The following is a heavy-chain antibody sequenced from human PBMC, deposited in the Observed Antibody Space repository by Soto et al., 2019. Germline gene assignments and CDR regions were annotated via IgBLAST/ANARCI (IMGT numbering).Heavy chain of an antibody. Sequence: SETLSLTCTVSGGSISTSSWNWIRQAPGKGLEWIGCVYYTGNTNYNPSLKSRVTMSLDTSKNQFSLKLSSVTAADTAVYYCARRVQTNPVITQDNWFAPWGQGTRVTVSS. V-gene: IGHV4-59*08. CDR3: ARRVQTNPVITQDNWFAP. CDR1: GGSISTSS. CDR2: VYYTGNT. D-gene: IGHD3-10*01. J-gene: IGHJ5*02.